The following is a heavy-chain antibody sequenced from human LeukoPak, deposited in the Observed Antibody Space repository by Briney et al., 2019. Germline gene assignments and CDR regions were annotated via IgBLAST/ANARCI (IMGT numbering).Heavy chain of an antibody. D-gene: IGHD3-10*01. CDR2: IYHSGST. Sequence: PSQTLSLTCAASGGSISSGGYSWSWIRQPPGKGLEWIGYIYHSGSTYYNPSLKSRVTISVDRSKNQFSLKLSSVTAADTAVYYCARGRITMVRGVSWFDPWGQGTLVTVSS. CDR1: GGSISSGGYS. V-gene: IGHV4-30-2*01. J-gene: IGHJ5*02. CDR3: ARGRITMVRGVSWFDP.